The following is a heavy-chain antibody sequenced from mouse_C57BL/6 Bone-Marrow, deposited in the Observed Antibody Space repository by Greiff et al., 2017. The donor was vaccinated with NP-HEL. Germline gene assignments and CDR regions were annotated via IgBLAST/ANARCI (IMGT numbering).Heavy chain of an antibody. D-gene: IGHD1-1*01. Sequence: EVQLQESGGGLVKPGGSLKLSCAASGFTFSSYTMSWVRQTPEKRLEWVATISGGGGNTYYPDSVKGRFTISRDNAKNTLYLQMSSLRSEDTALYYCARREIYYYGSSLLFAYWGQGTLVTVSA. J-gene: IGHJ3*01. CDR3: ARREIYYYGSSLLFAY. CDR1: GFTFSSYT. CDR2: ISGGGGNT. V-gene: IGHV5-9*04.